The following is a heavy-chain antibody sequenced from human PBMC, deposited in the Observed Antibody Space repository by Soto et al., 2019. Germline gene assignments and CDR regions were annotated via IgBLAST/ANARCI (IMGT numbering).Heavy chain of an antibody. CDR2: TYYRSKWYS. Sequence: SQTLSLTCAISGDSVSSNDAAWNWIRQSPLRGLEWLGRTYYRSKWYSVTAVSVKGRATIKPDTSKNQFSLQLNSVTPEDTAVYYCARDQGVAGNIDWFDSWGQGTLVTVSS. J-gene: IGHJ5*01. D-gene: IGHD6-19*01. CDR1: GDSVSSNDAA. V-gene: IGHV6-1*01. CDR3: ARDQGVAGNIDWFDS.